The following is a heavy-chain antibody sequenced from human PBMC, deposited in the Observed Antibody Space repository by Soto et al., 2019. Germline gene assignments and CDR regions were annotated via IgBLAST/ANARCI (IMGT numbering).Heavy chain of an antibody. CDR3: AKRFPFFGVVNLSPDIAY. J-gene: IGHJ4*02. V-gene: IGHV3-23*01. D-gene: IGHD3-3*01. CDR1: GFTFSSHA. CDR2: ISGSGSNT. Sequence: GGSLRLSCAASGFTFSSHAMSWVRQAPGKGLEWVSGISGSGSNTYYADSVKGRFTISRDNSKNTLYLQMSSLRAEDTALYYCAKRFPFFGVVNLSPDIAYWGRGPLVTVSS.